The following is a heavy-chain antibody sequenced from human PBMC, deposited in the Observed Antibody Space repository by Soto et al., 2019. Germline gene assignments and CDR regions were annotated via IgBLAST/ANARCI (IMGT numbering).Heavy chain of an antibody. CDR3: ARSIGTTATSLYFDH. CDR1: GFSLSTSGVG. J-gene: IGHJ4*02. Sequence: QITLKESSPTLVKPTQPLTLTCSFSGFSLSTSGVGVGWIRQPPGKALEWLALIYWNDDKRYSPSLRSRLTITKDISTKEVVLTMTNMDTVDTATYYCARSIGTTATSLYFDHWGQGALVTVSS. CDR2: IYWNDDK. V-gene: IGHV2-5*01. D-gene: IGHD1-1*01.